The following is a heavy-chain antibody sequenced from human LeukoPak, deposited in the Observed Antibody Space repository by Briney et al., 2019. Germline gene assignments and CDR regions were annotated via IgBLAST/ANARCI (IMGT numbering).Heavy chain of an antibody. V-gene: IGHV3-53*05. CDR1: GFTVSGNY. J-gene: IGHJ4*02. Sequence: GSLRLSCAASGFTVSGNYMSWVRQAPGKGLEWVSVIYSGGSTYYADSVRGRFTISRDNSKNTVYLQMNSLRAEDTAVFYCVKDMKIKAAGYYFDYWGQGTLVTVSS. D-gene: IGHD6-13*01. CDR2: IYSGGST. CDR3: VKDMKIKAAGYYFDY.